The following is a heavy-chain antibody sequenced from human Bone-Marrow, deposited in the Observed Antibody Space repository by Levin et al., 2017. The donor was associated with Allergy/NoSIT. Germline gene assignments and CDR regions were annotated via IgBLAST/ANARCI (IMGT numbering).Heavy chain of an antibody. Sequence: GGSLRLSCAASGFTLSRYAMNWVRQAPGKGLEWLSYISVSGSSTSYADSVKGRFTVSRDNDKNSLYLQMNSLTAEDTAVYYCARKNYGKLDSWGQGTLVIVSS. J-gene: IGHJ4*02. CDR1: GFTLSRYA. V-gene: IGHV3-48*01. CDR3: ARKNYGKLDS. CDR2: ISVSGSST. D-gene: IGHD1-7*01.